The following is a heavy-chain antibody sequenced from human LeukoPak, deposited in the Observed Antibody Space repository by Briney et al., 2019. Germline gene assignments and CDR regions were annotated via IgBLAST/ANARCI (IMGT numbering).Heavy chain of an antibody. V-gene: IGHV3-64D*06. Sequence: GGSPTLSCSVSAFHLPTYLVHWVPHPPGRGLESLSPIRSKGDNTFYAHSVEGRFTISRETSNHTLYPHLGSLTADDTAVYYCVRGTGYWGQGTLVTVSS. CDR1: AFHLPTYL. J-gene: IGHJ4*02. CDR3: VRGTGY. CDR2: IRSKGDNT.